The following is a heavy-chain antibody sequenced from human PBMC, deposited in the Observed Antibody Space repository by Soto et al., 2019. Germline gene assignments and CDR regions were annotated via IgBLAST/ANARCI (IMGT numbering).Heavy chain of an antibody. Sequence: QLQLQESGPGLVKPSETLSLTCTVSGGSISSDSHHWDWIRQPPGKGPEWIGSIFFTGRTYYNPSLQRRVTISLDPAKNQFSLAMNYVTAAYTAVYSCARLPGMTTATTDRGYDPWGQGTLVTVSS. J-gene: IGHJ5*02. CDR1: GGSISSDSHH. D-gene: IGHD4-17*01. CDR3: ARLPGMTTATTDRGYDP. CDR2: IFFTGRT. V-gene: IGHV4-39*01.